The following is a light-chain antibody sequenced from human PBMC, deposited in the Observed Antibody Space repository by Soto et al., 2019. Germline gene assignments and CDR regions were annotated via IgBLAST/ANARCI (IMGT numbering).Light chain of an antibody. J-gene: IGLJ7*01. Sequence: QPVLTQPPSVSGAPGQRVTISCAGSGSNIGAGYDVNWYQQLPRTAPKLLIYDSINRPSGVPDRFSASKSGASASLAITGLQAEDEADYYCQSYDNSLRGTVFGGGTQLTVL. CDR1: GSNIGAGYD. CDR3: QSYDNSLRGTV. V-gene: IGLV1-40*01. CDR2: DSI.